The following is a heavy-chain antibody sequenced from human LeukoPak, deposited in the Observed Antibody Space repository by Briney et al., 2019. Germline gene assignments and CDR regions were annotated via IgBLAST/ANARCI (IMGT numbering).Heavy chain of an antibody. Sequence: SETLSLTCTVSGGSISSGTYFWTWIRQPAGKGLEWIGRIYTSGSTNYNPSLKSRVTISVDTSKNQFSLKLSSVTAADTAVYYCATDYDFWSGSIYANYWGQGTLVTVSS. V-gene: IGHV4-61*02. CDR2: IYTSGST. J-gene: IGHJ4*02. CDR1: GGSISSGTYF. D-gene: IGHD3-3*01. CDR3: ATDYDFWSGSIYANY.